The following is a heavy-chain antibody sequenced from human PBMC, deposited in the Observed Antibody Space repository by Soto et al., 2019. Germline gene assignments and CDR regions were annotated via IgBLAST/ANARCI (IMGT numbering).Heavy chain of an antibody. CDR2: INPNSGDT. CDR1: GYIFTGYY. J-gene: IGHJ4*02. D-gene: IGHD6-19*01. V-gene: IGHV1-2*04. CDR3: ARRAVTGVGHKYNFDF. Sequence: ASVKVSCKASGYIFTGYYMHWVRQAPGQGLEWMGWINPNSGDTNYAQKFQGWVTMTRDTSISTAYMELSRLRSDDTAVYYCARRAVTGVGHKYNFDFWGQGTLVTVSS.